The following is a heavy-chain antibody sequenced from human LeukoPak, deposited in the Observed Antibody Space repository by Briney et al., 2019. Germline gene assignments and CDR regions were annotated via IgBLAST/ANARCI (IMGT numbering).Heavy chain of an antibody. CDR2: TYYSGST. J-gene: IGHJ3*02. CDR1: GGSISSGGYY. V-gene: IGHV4-31*03. Sequence: SETLSLTCTVSGGSISSGGYYWSWIRQHPGKGLEWIGYTYYSGSTYYNPSLKSRVTISVDTSKNQFSLKLSSATAADTAVYYCARMVVVFDAFDIWGQGTMVTVSS. D-gene: IGHD3-22*01. CDR3: ARMVVVFDAFDI.